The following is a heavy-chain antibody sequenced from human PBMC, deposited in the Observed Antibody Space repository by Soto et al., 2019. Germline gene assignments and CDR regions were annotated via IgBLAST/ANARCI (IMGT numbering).Heavy chain of an antibody. CDR1: GFAFHTHA. D-gene: IGHD3-3*02. CDR3: AKDRTPPLSLSPSSQAIKNLQVGQCFDS. V-gene: IGHV3-23*01. CDR2: ISASGVTT. Sequence: PGGSLRLSCAASGFAFHTHALSWVRQAPGKGLEWVSGISASGVTTYYADSVKGRFTISRDNSKNTVTLQMNSLRAEDTAFYYCAKDRTPPLSLSPSSQAIKNLQVGQCFDSWGQGTLVTVSS. J-gene: IGHJ4*02.